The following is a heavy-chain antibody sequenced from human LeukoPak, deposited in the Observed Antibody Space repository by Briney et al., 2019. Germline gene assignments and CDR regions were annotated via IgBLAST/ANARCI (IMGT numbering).Heavy chain of an antibody. CDR3: AKGTYYYDSSGYYGGYYFDY. D-gene: IGHD3-22*01. CDR2: IIGSGGST. J-gene: IGHJ4*02. Sequence: GGSLRLSCAASGFTVSSSYMSWVRQAPGKGLEWVSAIIGSGGSTYYADSVKGRFTISRDNSKNTLYLQMNSLRAEDTAVYYCAKGTYYYDSSGYYGGYYFDYWGQGTLVTVSS. V-gene: IGHV3-23*01. CDR1: GFTVSSSY.